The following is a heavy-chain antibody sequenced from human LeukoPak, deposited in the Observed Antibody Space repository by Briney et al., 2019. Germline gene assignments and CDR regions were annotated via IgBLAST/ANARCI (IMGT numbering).Heavy chain of an antibody. CDR2: IHYDGRT. D-gene: IGHD3-22*01. Sequence: SETLSLTCTVSGGSTSGRYWTWIRQPPGKGLEWIGYIHYDGRTNYNPSFKSRVIISLDTSNNQFSLNLKSVTAADTAAYYCAKLVNYGYSDYWGQGTLVTVSS. CDR3: AKLVNYGYSDY. CDR1: GGSTSGRY. V-gene: IGHV4-59*11. J-gene: IGHJ4*02.